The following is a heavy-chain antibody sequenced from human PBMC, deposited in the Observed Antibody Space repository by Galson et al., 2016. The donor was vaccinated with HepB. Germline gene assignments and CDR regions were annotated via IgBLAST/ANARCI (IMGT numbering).Heavy chain of an antibody. D-gene: IGHD3-16*01. CDR1: GGTFSSHA. CDR2: IIPMIGAA. CDR3: ARGRPLPLGELLKSYYFDY. J-gene: IGHJ4*01. Sequence: SVQVSCKASGGTFSSHAIIWVRQAPGQGLEWMGGIIPMIGAANYAQTFQVRFTITADESTNKAYMELTSLRSDDTAVYYCARGRPLPLGELLKSYYFDYWGQGTLVTVSS. V-gene: IGHV1-69*13.